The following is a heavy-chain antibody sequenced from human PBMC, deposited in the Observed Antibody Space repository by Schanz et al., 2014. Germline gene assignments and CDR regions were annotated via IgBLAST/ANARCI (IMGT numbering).Heavy chain of an antibody. CDR2: IWSDGSTK. V-gene: IGHV3-33*08. CDR3: ARAHGNNWYGKGLDY. D-gene: IGHD1-1*01. J-gene: IGHJ4*02. CDR1: GFDFNSYS. Sequence: VQLLDSGGGLVQPGGSLRLSCAASGFDFNSYSMNWVRQVPGKGLEWVAVIWSDGSTKYYADSVKGRFTISRDNSKNTLYLQMNSLRADDTAVYFCARAHGNNWYGKGLDYWGQGTQVTVSS.